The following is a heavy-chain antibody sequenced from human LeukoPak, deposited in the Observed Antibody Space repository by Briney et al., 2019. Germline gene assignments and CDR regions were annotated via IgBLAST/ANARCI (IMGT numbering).Heavy chain of an antibody. CDR1: GFTFDDYA. V-gene: IGHV3-9*01. CDR2: ISWNSGSI. Sequence: PGGSLRLSCAASGFTFDDYAMHWVRQAPGKGLEWVSGISWNSGSIGYADSVKGRFTISRDNAKNSLYLQMNSLRAEDTAVYYCAKDRAPYYDFWSGYYADYWGQGTLVTVSS. CDR3: AKDRAPYYDFWSGYYADY. J-gene: IGHJ4*02. D-gene: IGHD3-3*01.